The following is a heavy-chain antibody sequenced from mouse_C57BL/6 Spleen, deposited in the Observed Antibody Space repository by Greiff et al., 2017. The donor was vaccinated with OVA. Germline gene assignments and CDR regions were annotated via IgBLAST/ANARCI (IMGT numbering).Heavy chain of an antibody. CDR3: ARGSWDVAWFAY. J-gene: IGHJ3*01. V-gene: IGHV1-53*01. CDR2: INPSNGGT. D-gene: IGHD4-1*01. Sequence: VKLQQPGTELVKPGASVKLSCKASGYTFTSYWMHWVKQRPGQGLEWIGNINPSNGGTNYNEKFKSKATLTVDKSSSTAYMQLSSLTSEDSAVYYCARGSWDVAWFAYWGQGTLVTVSA. CDR1: GYTFTSYW.